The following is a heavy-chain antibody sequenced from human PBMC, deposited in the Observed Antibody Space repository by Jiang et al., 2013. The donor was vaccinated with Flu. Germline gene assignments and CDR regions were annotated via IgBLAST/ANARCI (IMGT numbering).Heavy chain of an antibody. CDR1: GGSFSRNH. Sequence: GLVKPSETLSLTCSVSGGSFSRNHWNWIRQPPEKGLEWIGYISKTGSTNYNPSLKSRVTISLDTSKNQLSLKLSSVTAADTAVYYCAVGYGSESWKYYFDLWGQGTLVTVSS. D-gene: IGHD3-10*01. CDR3: AVGYGSESWKYYFDL. V-gene: IGHV4-59*01. CDR2: ISKTGST. J-gene: IGHJ4*02.